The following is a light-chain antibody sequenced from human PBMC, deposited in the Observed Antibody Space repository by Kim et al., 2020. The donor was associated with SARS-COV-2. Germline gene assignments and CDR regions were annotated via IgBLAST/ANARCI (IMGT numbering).Light chain of an antibody. Sequence: QSITISCTGTSGDVGGFNYVAWYQQHPGKAPKVMIYDVSNRPSGVSNRFSGSKSGNTASLTISGLQTGDEADYYCSSYSGSGTYVFGTGTKVTVL. CDR2: DVS. V-gene: IGLV2-14*03. CDR1: SGDVGGFNY. CDR3: SSYSGSGTYV. J-gene: IGLJ1*01.